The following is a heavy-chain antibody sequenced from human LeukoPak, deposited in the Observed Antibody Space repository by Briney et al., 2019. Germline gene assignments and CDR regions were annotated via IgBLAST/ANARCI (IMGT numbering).Heavy chain of an antibody. D-gene: IGHD5-18*01. J-gene: IGHJ4*02. Sequence: RPSETLSLTCTVSGGSISSDDYYWSWIRQTPGKGLEWIGYIYYSGSTSYNPSPKSRVNMSVDTSKNQFSLRLDSVTAADTAVYYCARGYEGPWIQLLIYFDSWGQGTLVTVSS. CDR3: ARGYEGPWIQLLIYFDS. CDR2: IYYSGST. V-gene: IGHV4-30-4*08. CDR1: GGSISSDDYY.